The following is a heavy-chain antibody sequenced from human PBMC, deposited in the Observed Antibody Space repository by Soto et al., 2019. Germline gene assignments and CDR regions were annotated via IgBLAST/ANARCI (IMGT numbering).Heavy chain of an antibody. CDR1: EGTFSSYA. CDR3: ARVGARGVDYYYYYYGMDV. CDR2: IIPIFGTA. Sequence: QVQLVQSGAEVKKPGSSVKVSCKASEGTFSSYAISWVRQAPGQGLEWMGGIIPIFGTANYAQKFQGRVTITADESTSTAYMELSSLRSEDTAVYYCARVGARGVDYYYYYYGMDVWGQGTTVTVSS. J-gene: IGHJ6*02. D-gene: IGHD2-21*02. V-gene: IGHV1-69*12.